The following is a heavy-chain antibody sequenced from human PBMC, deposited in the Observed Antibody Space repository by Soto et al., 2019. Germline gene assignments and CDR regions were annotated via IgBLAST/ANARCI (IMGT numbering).Heavy chain of an antibody. V-gene: IGHV4-59*01. CDR3: ARGVSYYDFWSGYWNWFDP. CDR1: GGSISIYD. CDR2: IYYSGST. D-gene: IGHD3-3*01. J-gene: IGHJ5*02. Sequence: SETLSLTCTVSGGSISIYDLSLIRQPPGKGLEWIGYIYYSGSTNYNPSLKSRVTISVDTSKNQFSLKLSSVTAADAAVYYCARGVSYYDFWSGYWNWFDPWGQGTLVTVSS.